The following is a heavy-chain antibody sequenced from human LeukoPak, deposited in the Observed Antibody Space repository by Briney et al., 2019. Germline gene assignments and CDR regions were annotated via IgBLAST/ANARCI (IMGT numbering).Heavy chain of an antibody. D-gene: IGHD5-18*01. J-gene: IGHJ4*02. CDR1: GYTFTDYY. V-gene: IGHV1-69-2*01. CDR2: VDPEDGET. Sequence: ASVKISCKVSGYTFTDYYMHWVQQAPGKGLEWMGLVDPEDGETIYAEKFQGRVTITADTSTDTAYMELSSLRSEDTVVYYCATWDHTAMVSPSEVSSSWYYFDYWGQGTLVTVSS. CDR3: ATWDHTAMVSPSEVSSSWYYFDY.